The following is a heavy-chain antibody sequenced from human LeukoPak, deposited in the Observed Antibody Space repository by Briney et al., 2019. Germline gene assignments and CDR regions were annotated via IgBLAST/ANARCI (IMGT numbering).Heavy chain of an antibody. Sequence: SETLSLTCTVSGGSITNYYWCWIRQPPGKGLEWIGYISYSGNTKYNPSLKSRVTMSVDSSKNQFSLKLSSVTAADTAVYYCARDRASFDFWSGYYFWGQGTLVTVSS. V-gene: IGHV4-59*01. J-gene: IGHJ4*02. CDR3: ARDRASFDFWSGYYF. CDR1: GGSITNYY. CDR2: ISYSGNT. D-gene: IGHD3-3*01.